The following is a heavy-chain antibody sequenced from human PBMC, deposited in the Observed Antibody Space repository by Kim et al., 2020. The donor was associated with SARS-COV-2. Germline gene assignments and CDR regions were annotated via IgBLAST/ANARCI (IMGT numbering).Heavy chain of an antibody. D-gene: IGHD3-3*01. Sequence: NPSLKSRVTISVDTSKNQFSLKLSSVTAADTAVYYCARHKGGSGYSNFDYWGQGTLVTVSS. V-gene: IGHV4-39*01. CDR3: ARHKGGSGYSNFDY. J-gene: IGHJ4*02.